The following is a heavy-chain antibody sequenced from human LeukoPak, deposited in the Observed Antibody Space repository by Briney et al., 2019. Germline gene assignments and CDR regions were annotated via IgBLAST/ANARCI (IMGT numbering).Heavy chain of an antibody. J-gene: IGHJ4*02. V-gene: IGHV3-66*01. CDR1: GFTVSSNY. CDR3: ASSLRGLYYDFWSGYPVNDY. D-gene: IGHD3-3*01. CDR2: IYSGGST. Sequence: GRSLRLSCAASGFTVSSNYMSWVRQAPGKGLEWVSVIYSGGSTYYADSVKGRFTISRDNSKNTLYLQMNSLRAEDTAVYYCASSLRGLYYDFWSGYPVNDYWGQGTLVTVSS.